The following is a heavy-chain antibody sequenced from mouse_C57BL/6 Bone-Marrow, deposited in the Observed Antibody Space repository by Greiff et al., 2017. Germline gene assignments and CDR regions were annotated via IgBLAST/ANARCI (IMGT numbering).Heavy chain of an antibody. Sequence: VQLQQPGAELVMPGASVKLSCKASGYTFTSYWMHWVKQRPGQGLEWIGEIDPSDSYTNYNHKFKGKSTLTVDKSSSTAYMQLSSLTSEDSAVYYCARGAYYSNYRFAYWGQGTLVTVSA. J-gene: IGHJ3*01. CDR1: GYTFTSYW. V-gene: IGHV1-69*01. CDR2: IDPSDSYT. CDR3: ARGAYYSNYRFAY. D-gene: IGHD2-5*01.